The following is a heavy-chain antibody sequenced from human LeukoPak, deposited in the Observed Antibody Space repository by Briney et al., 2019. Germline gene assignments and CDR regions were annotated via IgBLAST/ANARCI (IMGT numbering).Heavy chain of an antibody. D-gene: IGHD1-26*01. CDR2: ITSSGSTR. CDR1: GFTFSSYE. CDR3: ARWEQWAFYYGMDV. V-gene: IGHV3-48*03. Sequence: GGSLRLSCTASGFTFSSYEMIWVRQAPGKGLEWVSYITSSGSTRYYADSVKGRFTISRDNAKNSLYLQMNSLRAEDTAVYYCARWEQWAFYYGMDVWGQGTTVTVSS. J-gene: IGHJ6*02.